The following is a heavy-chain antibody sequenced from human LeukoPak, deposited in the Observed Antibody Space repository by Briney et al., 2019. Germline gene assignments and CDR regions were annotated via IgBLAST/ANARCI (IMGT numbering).Heavy chain of an antibody. CDR1: GGSISSYY. Sequence: PSETLSLTCTVSGGSISSYYWSWIRQPPGKGLEWIGYMYYSGSTNYNPSLKSRVTISVDTSKNQFSLKLSSVTAADTAVYYCARGYYYDSSGYRYYYYYYMDVWGKGTTVTVSS. J-gene: IGHJ6*03. V-gene: IGHV4-59*01. CDR3: ARGYYYDSSGYRYYYYYYMDV. D-gene: IGHD3-22*01. CDR2: MYYSGST.